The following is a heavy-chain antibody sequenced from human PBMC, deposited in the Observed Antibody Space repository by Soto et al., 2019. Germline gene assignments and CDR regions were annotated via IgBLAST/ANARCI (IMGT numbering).Heavy chain of an antibody. V-gene: IGHV3-49*03. CDR2: IRGKADGGTT. J-gene: IGHJ4*02. Sequence: GGSLRLSCTASGFTFGNSTMSWFRQAPGKGLEWVGFIRGKADGGTTEYAASVTGTFTISRDDSKSIAYLQMNGLKTEDTAVYYCASTYCGGDWSFFDYWGQGTLVTVSS. CDR3: ASTYCGGDWSFFDY. D-gene: IGHD2-21*02. CDR1: GFTFGNST.